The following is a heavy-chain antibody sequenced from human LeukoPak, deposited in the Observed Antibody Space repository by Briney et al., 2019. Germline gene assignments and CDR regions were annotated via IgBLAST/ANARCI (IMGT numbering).Heavy chain of an antibody. V-gene: IGHV4-4*07. D-gene: IGHD3-3*01. CDR3: ARGVLRFLDNYYYYYMDV. CDR1: GGSIISYY. J-gene: IGHJ6*03. CDR2: IYTSGST. Sequence: PSETLSLTCTVLGGSIISYYWSWIRQPAGKGLEGIGRIYTSGSTNYNPSLKSRVTMSVDTSKTQFSLKLSSVTAADTAVYYCARGVLRFLDNYYYYYMDVWGKGTTVTVSS.